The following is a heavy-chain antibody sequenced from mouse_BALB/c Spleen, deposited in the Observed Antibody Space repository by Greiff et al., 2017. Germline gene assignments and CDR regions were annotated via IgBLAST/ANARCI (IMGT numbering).Heavy chain of an antibody. D-gene: IGHD3-1*01. CDR3: ARLSSSGYVEDY. Sequence: EVQLVESGGGLVQPGGSRKLSCAASGFTFSSFGMHWVRQAPEKGLEWVAYISSGSSTIYYADTVKGRFTISRDNPKNTLFLQMTSLRSEDTAMYYCARLSSSGYVEDYWGQGTSVTVSS. CDR1: GFTFSSFG. V-gene: IGHV5-17*02. J-gene: IGHJ4*01. CDR2: ISSGSSTI.